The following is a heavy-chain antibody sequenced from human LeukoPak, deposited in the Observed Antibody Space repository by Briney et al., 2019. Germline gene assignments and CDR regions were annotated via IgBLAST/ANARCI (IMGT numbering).Heavy chain of an antibody. CDR2: MPSDGGNT. V-gene: IGHV3-30*07. CDR3: AKSWTVINYFDF. D-gene: IGHD4-17*01. Sequence: PGGSLRLSCAASGFTFSSYAMHWVRQAPGKGLQWVTVMPSDGGNTYYADSVKGRFTISRDNSNDTLYLQMNSLRADDTAIYYCAKSWTVINYFDFWGQGTLVTVSS. J-gene: IGHJ4*02. CDR1: GFTFSSYA.